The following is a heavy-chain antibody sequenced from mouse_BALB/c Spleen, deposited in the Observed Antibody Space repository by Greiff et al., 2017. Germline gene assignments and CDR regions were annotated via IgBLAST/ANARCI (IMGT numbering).Heavy chain of an antibody. D-gene: IGHD3-2*01. V-gene: IGHV5-9-4*01. CDR2: ISSGGSYT. Sequence: EVQGVESGGGLVKPGGSLKLSCAASGFTFSSYAMSWVRQSPEKRLEWVAEISSGGSYTYYPDTVTGRFTISRDNAKNTLYLEMSSLRSEDTAMYYCARDRRDSSGSYYFDYWGQGTTLTVSS. CDR1: GFTFSSYA. J-gene: IGHJ2*01. CDR3: ARDRRDSSGSYYFDY.